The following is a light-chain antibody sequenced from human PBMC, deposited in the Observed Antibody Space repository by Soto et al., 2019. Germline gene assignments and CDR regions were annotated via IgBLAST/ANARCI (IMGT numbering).Light chain of an antibody. J-gene: IGLJ1*01. V-gene: IGLV2-23*03. Sequence: QSALTQPASVSGSPGQSITISCTGTSSDVGSYNLVSWYQQHPGKAPKLMIYEGSKRPSGVSNRFSGSKSGNTASLTISGLQAEYEADYYCCSYAGSSTFEVFGTGTKVTVL. CDR1: SSDVGSYNL. CDR3: CSYAGSSTFEV. CDR2: EGS.